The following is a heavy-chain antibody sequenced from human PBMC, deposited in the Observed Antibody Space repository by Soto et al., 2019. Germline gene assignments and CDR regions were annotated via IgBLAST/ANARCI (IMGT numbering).Heavy chain of an antibody. J-gene: IGHJ4*02. V-gene: IGHV3-30-3*01. D-gene: IGHD6-19*01. CDR2: ISYDGSNE. CDR3: ARGGLGSGWYHFDS. CDR1: GFTFSNFP. Sequence: QVQLVESGGGVVQPGRSLRLSCAASGFTFSNFPIHWVRQAPGQGLEWVAVISYDGSNEYYADSVKGRFTISRDNSKNTLYLQTNSLRPEDSGLYFCARGGLGSGWYHFDSWGQGTQVTVSS.